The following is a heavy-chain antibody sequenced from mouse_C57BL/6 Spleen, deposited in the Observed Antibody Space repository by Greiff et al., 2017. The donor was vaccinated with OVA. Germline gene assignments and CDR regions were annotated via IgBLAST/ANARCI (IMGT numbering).Heavy chain of an antibody. CDR3: ERKDDYDGFAY. CDR2: INPSSGYT. CDR1: GYTFTSYT. Sequence: VQLQQSGAELARPGASVKMSCKASGYTFTSYTMHWVKQRPGQGLEWIGYINPSSGYTKYNQKFKDKATLTADKSSSTAYMQLSSLTSEDSAVYYCERKDDYDGFAYWGQGTLVTVSA. D-gene: IGHD2-4*01. J-gene: IGHJ3*01. V-gene: IGHV1-4*01.